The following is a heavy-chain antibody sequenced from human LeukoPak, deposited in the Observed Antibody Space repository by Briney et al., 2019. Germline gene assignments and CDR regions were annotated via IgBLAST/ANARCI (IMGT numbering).Heavy chain of an antibody. CDR1: GYTFTSYG. J-gene: IGHJ4*02. D-gene: IGHD2-2*01. V-gene: IGHV1-18*01. Sequence: GASVKVSCKASGYTFTSYGISWVRQAPGQGLEWMGWISAYNGNTNYAQKLQGRVTMSTDTSTSTAYMELSRLRSDDTAVYYCARDCVVPAAHFFDYWGQGTLVTGSS. CDR2: ISAYNGNT. CDR3: ARDCVVPAAHFFDY.